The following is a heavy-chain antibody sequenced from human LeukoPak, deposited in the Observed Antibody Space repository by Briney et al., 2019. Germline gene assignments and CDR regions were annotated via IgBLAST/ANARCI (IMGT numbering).Heavy chain of an antibody. D-gene: IGHD3-22*01. CDR1: GFTFSSYA. Sequence: PGGSLRLSCAASGFTFSSYAMTWVRQAPGRGLEWVSGISGDGTTTYYADSVKGRFTISRDNSKSTLFLQMSSLRAEDTAVYYCASPPPTYYYDSSGYYERFSPFDYWGQGTLVTVSS. CDR3: ASPPPTYYYDSSGYYERFSPFDY. CDR2: ISGDGTTT. V-gene: IGHV3-23*01. J-gene: IGHJ4*02.